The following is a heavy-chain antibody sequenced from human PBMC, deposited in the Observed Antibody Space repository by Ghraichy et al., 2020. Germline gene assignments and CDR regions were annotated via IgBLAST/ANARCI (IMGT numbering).Heavy chain of an antibody. V-gene: IGHV3-7*01. J-gene: IGHJ4*02. CDR2: IKQDGSEK. D-gene: IGHD6-6*01. CDR1: GFTFSSYW. CDR3: ARWRDIYSSSPLFDY. Sequence: GGSLRLSCAASGFTFSSYWMSWVRQAPGKGLEWVANIKQDGSEKYYVDSVKGRFTISRDNAKNSLYLQMNSLRAEDTAVYYCARWRDIYSSSPLFDYWGQGTLVTVSS.